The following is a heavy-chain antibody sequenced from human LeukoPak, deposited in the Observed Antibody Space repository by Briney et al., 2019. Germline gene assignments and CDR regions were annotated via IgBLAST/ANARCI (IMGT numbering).Heavy chain of an antibody. CDR1: GFTVSSNY. Sequence: GGSLRLSCAASGFTVSSNYMSWVRQAPGKGLEWVSVIYSGGSTYSADSVKGRFTISRDNSKNTLYLQMNSLRAEDTAVYYCAAGSFGYDSSGYYHTPYYYYYMDVWGKGTTVTISS. CDR2: IYSGGST. D-gene: IGHD3-22*01. CDR3: AAGSFGYDSSGYYHTPYYYYYMDV. V-gene: IGHV3-66*01. J-gene: IGHJ6*03.